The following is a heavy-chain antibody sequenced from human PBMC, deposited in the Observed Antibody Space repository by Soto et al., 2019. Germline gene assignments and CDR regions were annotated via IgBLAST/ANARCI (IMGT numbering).Heavy chain of an antibody. CDR3: ARVLVGATTGYYYYGMDV. CDR1: GGSISSYY. CDR2: IYYSGST. V-gene: IGHV4-59*01. D-gene: IGHD1-26*01. J-gene: IGHJ6*02. Sequence: SETLSLTCTVSGGSISSYYWSWIRQPPGNGLEWIGYIYYSGSTNYNPSLKSRVTISVDTSKNQFSLKLSSVTAADTAVYYCARVLVGATTGYYYYGMDVWGQGTTVTVSS.